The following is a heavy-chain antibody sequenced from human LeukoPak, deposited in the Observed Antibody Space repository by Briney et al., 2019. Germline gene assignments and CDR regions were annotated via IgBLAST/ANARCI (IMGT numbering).Heavy chain of an antibody. CDR2: IYTSGST. Sequence: PSETLSLTCTVSGLSGDTITSSNNCWGWIRQPAGKGLEWIGRIYTSGSTNYNPSLKSRVTISVDTSKNQFSLKLSSVTAADTAVYYCARWGHSGSYIYYFDYWGQGTLVTVSS. V-gene: IGHV4-61*02. CDR1: GLSGDTITSSNNC. D-gene: IGHD1-26*01. CDR3: ARWGHSGSYIYYFDY. J-gene: IGHJ4*02.